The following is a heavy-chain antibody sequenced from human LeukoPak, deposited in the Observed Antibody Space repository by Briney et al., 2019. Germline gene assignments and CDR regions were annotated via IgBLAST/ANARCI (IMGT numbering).Heavy chain of an antibody. CDR1: GFTFSSYG. CDR3: AKDLTCCGGDCYSV. D-gene: IGHD2-21*02. CDR2: ISYDGNSK. J-gene: IGHJ4*02. Sequence: PGGSLRLSCAASGFTFSSYGIHWVRQAPGKGLEWVAVISYDGNSKYYADSVKGRFTISRDNSKNTLYLQMNSLRAEDTAVYYCAKDLTCCGGDCYSVWGQGTVVTVSS. V-gene: IGHV3-30*18.